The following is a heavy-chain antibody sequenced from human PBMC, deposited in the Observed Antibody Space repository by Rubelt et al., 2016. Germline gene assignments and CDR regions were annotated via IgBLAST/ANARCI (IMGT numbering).Heavy chain of an antibody. J-gene: IGHJ4*02. Sequence: QVQLVQSGAEVKEPGASIKVSCKTSGYSFKRYAISWVRQAPGQGLEWMGWISTYTGDTRYAQNFQGRVTMTEDTSTDTVYMELGSLRAEDTAVYYCRGIWGSYIDYWGQGTLVTVSS. V-gene: IGHV1-18*01. CDR1: GYSFKRYA. CDR2: ISTYTGDT. CDR3: RGIWGSYIDY. D-gene: IGHD3-16*01.